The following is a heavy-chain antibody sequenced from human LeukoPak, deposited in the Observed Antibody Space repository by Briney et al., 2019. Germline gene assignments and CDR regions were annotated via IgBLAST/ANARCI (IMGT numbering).Heavy chain of an antibody. CDR2: IKEDGSDK. Sequence: GGSLRLSCAASGFTFRNAWMTWVRQAPGKGLECVAYIKEDGSDKNYVDSVKGRFTISRDNAKSSLYLQMNSLRVEDTAVYYCVRGTRSNSFWGQGTQVTVSS. D-gene: IGHD6-6*01. CDR3: VRGTRSNSF. CDR1: GFTFRNAW. V-gene: IGHV3-7*01. J-gene: IGHJ4*02.